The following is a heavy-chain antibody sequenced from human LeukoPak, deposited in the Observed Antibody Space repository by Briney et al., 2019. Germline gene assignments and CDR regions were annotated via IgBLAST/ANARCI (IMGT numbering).Heavy chain of an antibody. V-gene: IGHV5-51*01. CDR3: ARLRGEYLDYQVGYYYYYMDV. J-gene: IGHJ6*03. CDR2: IYPGDSDT. CDR1: GYSFTSYW. D-gene: IGHD3-16*01. Sequence: GESLKISCKGSGYSFTSYWIGWVRQMPGKGLEWMGIIYPGDSDTRYSPSFQGQVTISADKSISTAYLQWSSLKASDTAMYYCARLRGEYLDYQVGYYYYYMDVWGKGTTVTISS.